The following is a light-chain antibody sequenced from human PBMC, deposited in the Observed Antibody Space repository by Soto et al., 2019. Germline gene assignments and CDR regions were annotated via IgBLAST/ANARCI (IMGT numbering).Light chain of an antibody. CDR1: RSNIGSNT. V-gene: IGLV1-44*01. CDR3: AAWDDSHNALYV. Sequence: QSVLTQPPSVSGTPGQWITVSCSGGRSNIGSNTVHWYQQLPGAAPKLLIYRDNQRPSGVPDRFAASKSGTSASLAISGLQSEDEDDYYCAAWDDSHNALYVFGTGTKVTVL. J-gene: IGLJ1*01. CDR2: RDN.